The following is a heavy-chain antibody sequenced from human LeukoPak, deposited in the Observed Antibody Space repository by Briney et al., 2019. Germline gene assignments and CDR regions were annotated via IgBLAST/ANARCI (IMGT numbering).Heavy chain of an antibody. CDR1: GGSISSYY. J-gene: IGHJ3*02. CDR2: IYYSGST. Sequence: SETLSLTCTVSGGSISSYYWSWIRQPPGKGLEWIGYIYYSGSTNYNPSLKSRVTISVDTSKNQFSLKLSSVTAADTALYYCARQAYSSSWVTGPAFDIWGQGTMVTVSS. V-gene: IGHV4-59*01. CDR3: ARQAYSSSWVTGPAFDI. D-gene: IGHD6-13*01.